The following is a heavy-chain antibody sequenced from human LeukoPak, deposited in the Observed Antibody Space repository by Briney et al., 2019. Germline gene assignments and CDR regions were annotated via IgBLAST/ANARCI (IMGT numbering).Heavy chain of an antibody. CDR3: ARDRLRLGYERTNWFDP. D-gene: IGHD2-15*01. Sequence: ASVKVSCKASGYTFTGYYIHGVRQAPGQGLEWMGWINPNSGGTNYAQNFQGRVTMTRDTSISTVYMELSRLQSDDTAVFYCARDRLRLGYERTNWFDPWGQGTLVTVSS. J-gene: IGHJ5*02. CDR1: GYTFTGYY. V-gene: IGHV1-2*02. CDR2: INPNSGGT.